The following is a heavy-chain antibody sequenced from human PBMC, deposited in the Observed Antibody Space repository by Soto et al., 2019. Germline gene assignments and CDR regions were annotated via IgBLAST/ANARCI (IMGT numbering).Heavy chain of an antibody. V-gene: IGHV4-30-4*01. J-gene: IGHJ3*02. CDR1: GGSISSGDYY. CDR2: IYYSGST. Sequence: PSETLSLTCTVSGGSISSGDYYWSWIRQPPGKGLEWIGYIYYSGSTYYNPSLKSRVTISVDTSKNQFSLKLSSVTAADTAVYYCARADDSSGPPRFDIWGQGTMVTVSS. CDR3: ARADDSSGPPRFDI. D-gene: IGHD3-22*01.